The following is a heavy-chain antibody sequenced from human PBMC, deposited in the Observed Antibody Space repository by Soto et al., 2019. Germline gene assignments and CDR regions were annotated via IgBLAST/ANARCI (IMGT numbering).Heavy chain of an antibody. V-gene: IGHV1-69*01. CDR2: IIPISGTT. CDR1: GGTFSSYA. CDR3: ARAPRREFWSGYYYGLDV. D-gene: IGHD3-3*01. J-gene: IGHJ6*02. Sequence: QVQLVQSGAEVKKPGSSVRVSCKASGGTFSSYAFSWVRQAPGQGLEWMGGIIPISGTTNYAQNFQDRVTITADESTDTVYMDLTSLRSEDTAVYHCARAPRREFWSGYYYGLDVWGQGTTVTVSS.